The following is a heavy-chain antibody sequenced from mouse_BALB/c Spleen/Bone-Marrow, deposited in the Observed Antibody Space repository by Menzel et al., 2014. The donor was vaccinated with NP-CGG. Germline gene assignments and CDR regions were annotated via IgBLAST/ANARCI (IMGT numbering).Heavy chain of an antibody. J-gene: IGHJ2*01. CDR1: GYSITSDYA. Sequence: EVQLQQSGPGLVKPSQSLSLTCTVTGYSITSDYAWNWIRQFPGNKLEWMGYISYSGSTSYNPSLKSRISITRDTSKNQFFLQLNSVTTEDTATYYCARNGGQLGLRYFDYWGQGTTLTVSS. CDR2: ISYSGST. CDR3: ARNGGQLGLRYFDY. D-gene: IGHD3-2*01. V-gene: IGHV3-2*02.